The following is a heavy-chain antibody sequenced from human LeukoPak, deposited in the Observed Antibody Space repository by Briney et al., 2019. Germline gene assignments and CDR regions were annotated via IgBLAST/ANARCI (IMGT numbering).Heavy chain of an antibody. CDR1: GFYFRDHW. Sequence: GGSLRLSCAASGFYFRDHWMDWVRQAPGKGLEWVGHIKTDGSESYYLDSLKGRISISRDNTNNALYLQMNSLRVEDTAVYYCVKNDGWFHLAQWGQGTLVTVSS. CDR3: VKNDGWFHLAQ. V-gene: IGHV3-7*03. D-gene: IGHD6-19*01. CDR2: IKTDGSES. J-gene: IGHJ4*02.